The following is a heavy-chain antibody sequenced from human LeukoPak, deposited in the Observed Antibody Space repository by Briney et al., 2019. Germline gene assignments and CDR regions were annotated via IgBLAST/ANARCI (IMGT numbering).Heavy chain of an antibody. Sequence: GGSLRLSCAASGFTVSSSYMSWVRQAPGKGLEWVSAISGSGGSTYYADSVKGRFTISRDNSKNTLYLQMNSLRAEDTAVYYCAKIDYYDSSGPFDYWGQGALVTVSS. D-gene: IGHD3-22*01. CDR2: ISGSGGST. CDR1: GFTVSSSY. J-gene: IGHJ4*02. CDR3: AKIDYYDSSGPFDY. V-gene: IGHV3-23*01.